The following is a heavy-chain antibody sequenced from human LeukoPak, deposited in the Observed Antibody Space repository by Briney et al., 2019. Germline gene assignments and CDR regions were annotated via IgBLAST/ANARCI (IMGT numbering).Heavy chain of an antibody. CDR3: ATLSFPVRTYDFCSGSYASYYSGMDV. D-gene: IGHD3-3*01. V-gene: IGHV4-34*01. Sequence: SETLSLTCAVYGGSFSGYYWSWIRQPPGKGLEWIGEINHSGSTNYNPSLKSRVTISVDTSKNHFSLKLRSVTAADPAVYYCATLSFPVRTYDFCSGSYASYYSGMDVWGQGPTVTVSS. CDR1: GGSFSGYY. J-gene: IGHJ6*02. CDR2: INHSGST.